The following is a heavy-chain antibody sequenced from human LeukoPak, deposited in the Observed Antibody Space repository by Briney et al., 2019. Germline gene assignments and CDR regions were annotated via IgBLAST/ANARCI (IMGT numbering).Heavy chain of an antibody. J-gene: IGHJ4*02. CDR1: GGSISSSSYY. CDR2: ISTSGST. D-gene: IGHD3-22*01. V-gene: IGHV4-61*05. CDR3: ASPRSGYRYTFDY. Sequence: SETLSLTCTVSGGSISSSSYYWGWIRQPPGKGLEWIGYISTSGSTNYNPSLKSRVSISLDTSKNRFSLNLNFVTAADTAVYYCASPRSGYRYTFDYWGQGALVTVSS.